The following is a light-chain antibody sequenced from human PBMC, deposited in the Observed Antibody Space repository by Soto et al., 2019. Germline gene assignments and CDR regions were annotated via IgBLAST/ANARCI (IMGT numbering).Light chain of an antibody. J-gene: IGLJ3*02. CDR1: SGHSTYA. CDR3: QAWGTGIRV. V-gene: IGLV4-69*01. CDR2: LNSDGSH. Sequence: QLVLTQSPSASASLGASVKLTCTLSSGHSTYAIAWHQLQPDKGPRYLMKLNSDGSHNKGDGIPDRFSGSSSGAERYLTISSLQSEDEADYYCQAWGTGIRVFGGGTKVTVL.